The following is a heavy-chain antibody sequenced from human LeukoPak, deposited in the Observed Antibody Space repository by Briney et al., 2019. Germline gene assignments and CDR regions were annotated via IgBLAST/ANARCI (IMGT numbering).Heavy chain of an antibody. D-gene: IGHD3-10*01. CDR1: GYTFTGYY. CDR3: ARVDLVRGVIINWFDP. J-gene: IGHJ5*02. CDR2: INPNSGGT. V-gene: IGHV1-2*02. Sequence: ASVKVSCKASGYTFTGYYMHWVRQAPGQGLEWMGWINPNSGGTNYAQKFQGRVTMTRDTSISTAYMELSRLRSDDTAVYYCARVDLVRGVIINWFDPWGQGTLVTVSS.